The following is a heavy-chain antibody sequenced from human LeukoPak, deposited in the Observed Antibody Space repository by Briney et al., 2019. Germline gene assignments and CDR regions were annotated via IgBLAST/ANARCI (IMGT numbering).Heavy chain of an antibody. CDR1: GGSISSYY. CDR3: ARTNSKDILTGFSDY. J-gene: IGHJ4*02. Sequence: SETLSLTCTVSGGSISSYYWSWIRQPPGKGLEWIGYIYYSGSTNYNPSLKSRVTISVDTSKNQFSLKLSSVTAADTAVYYCARTNSKDILTGFSDYWGQGTLVTVSS. V-gene: IGHV4-59*08. CDR2: IYYSGST. D-gene: IGHD3-9*01.